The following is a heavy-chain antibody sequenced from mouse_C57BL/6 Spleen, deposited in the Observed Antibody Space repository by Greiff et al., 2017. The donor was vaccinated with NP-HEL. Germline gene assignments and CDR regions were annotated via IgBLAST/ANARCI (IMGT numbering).Heavy chain of an antibody. Sequence: QVQLQQPGAELVKPGASVKLSCKASGYTFTNYRMHWVKQRTGQGLEWIGVINPNSGSTNYNEKFKSKATLTVDKSSSTAYMQLSSLTSEDSAVYYCARGAGFDYWGQGTTLTVSA. CDR2: INPNSGST. CDR3: ARGAGFDY. V-gene: IGHV1-64*01. CDR1: GYTFTNYR. J-gene: IGHJ2*01.